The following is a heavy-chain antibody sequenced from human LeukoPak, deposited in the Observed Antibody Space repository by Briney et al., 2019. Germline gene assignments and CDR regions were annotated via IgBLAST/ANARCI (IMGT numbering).Heavy chain of an antibody. J-gene: IGHJ5*02. CDR3: ARRRAEGGSNGHYNWFDP. D-gene: IGHD6-13*01. Sequence: SETLSLPCTVSGDPIKDFYWRGIRQPPGKALEGIGYIYYSGRTKYNPSLQSRVTISVDTSKNQFSLKLSSVTAADTAVYYCARRRAEGGSNGHYNWFDPWGQGTLVTVSS. V-gene: IGHV4-59*08. CDR2: IYYSGRT. CDR1: GDPIKDFY.